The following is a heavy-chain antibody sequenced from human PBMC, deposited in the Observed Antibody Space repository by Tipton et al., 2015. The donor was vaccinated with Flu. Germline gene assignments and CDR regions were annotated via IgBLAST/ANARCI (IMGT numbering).Heavy chain of an antibody. CDR3: ARRCRDNDCYDAFDI. D-gene: IGHD2-21*01. CDR2: IDPSDSET. Sequence: QLVQSGAEEKKAGESLKISCKDSGYRFSTYWIGWVRQVPGKGLEWMGIIDPSDSETKNSPSVQGQVSMSVDRSISTAYLHWSSLKASDTAVYCCARRCRDNDCYDAFDIWGQGTMVTVSP. CDR1: GYRFSTYW. J-gene: IGHJ3*02. V-gene: IGHV5-51*01.